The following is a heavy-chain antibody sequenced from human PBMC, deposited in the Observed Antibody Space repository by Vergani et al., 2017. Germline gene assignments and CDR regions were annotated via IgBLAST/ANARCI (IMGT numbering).Heavy chain of an antibody. CDR3: ARDRVLGY. CDR2: ISSSGSTI. Sequence: QLQLQESGPGLVKPSETLSLTCTVSGGSISSSSYYWGWIRQPPGKGLEWVSYISSSGSTIYYADSVKGRFTISRDNAKNSLYLQMNSLRAEDTAVYYCARDRVLGYWGQGTLVTVSS. J-gene: IGHJ4*02. V-gene: IGHV3-11*04. CDR1: GGSISSSSYY. D-gene: IGHD3-10*01.